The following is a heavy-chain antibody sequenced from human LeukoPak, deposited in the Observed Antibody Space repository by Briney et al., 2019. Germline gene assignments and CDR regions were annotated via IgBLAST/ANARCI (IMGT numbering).Heavy chain of an antibody. D-gene: IGHD1-26*01. CDR3: AKNRGAGSHYYYHMNV. V-gene: IGHV3-23*01. Sequence: GGSLRLSCAASGFTVSSNYMSWVRQAAGKGLEWVSLISGSGGGTYYADSVKGRFTISRDNSKNTLYLQLDSLRVEDTAVYYCAKNRGAGSHYYYHMNVWGKGTTVTVSS. J-gene: IGHJ6*03. CDR1: GFTVSSNY. CDR2: ISGSGGGT.